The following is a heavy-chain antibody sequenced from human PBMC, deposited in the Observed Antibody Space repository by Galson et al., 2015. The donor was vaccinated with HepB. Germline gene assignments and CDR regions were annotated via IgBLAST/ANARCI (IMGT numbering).Heavy chain of an antibody. D-gene: IGHD6-19*01. CDR2: ISKSATVT. Sequence: SLRLSCAASGFTFSSFAMSWVRQPPGKGLEWVSSISKSATVTYYVDAVKGRFTISRDDSKSTLYLQMKGLRAEDTAIYYCATGFKLAGAAWGQGTLVTVSS. V-gene: IGHV3-23*01. CDR1: GFTFSSFA. J-gene: IGHJ5*02. CDR3: ATGFKLAGAA.